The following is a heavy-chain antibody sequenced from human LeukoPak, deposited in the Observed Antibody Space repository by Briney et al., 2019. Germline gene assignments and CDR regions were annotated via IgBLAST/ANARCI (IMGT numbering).Heavy chain of an antibody. D-gene: IGHD1-26*01. CDR2: ITNSGDFV. Sequence: GGSLRLSCAASGFRFSGHYMSWIRQAPGEGLEWISYITNSGDFVNYADSVKGRFTISRDNAKNSLYLQMNSLRAEDTAVYYCAREARATPDFWGQGTVVTVSS. V-gene: IGHV3-11*01. CDR3: AREARATPDF. CDR1: GFRFSGHY. J-gene: IGHJ4*02.